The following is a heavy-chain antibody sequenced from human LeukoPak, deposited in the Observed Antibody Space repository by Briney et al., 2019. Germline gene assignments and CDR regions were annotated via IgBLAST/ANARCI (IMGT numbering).Heavy chain of an antibody. D-gene: IGHD5-18*01. Sequence: ASVKVSCKASGYTFTGYYMHWVRHAPGQGLEWMGLINPNSGGTNYAQKFQGRVTMTRDTSVSTAYMELNRLRSDDTGVYYCARDTTMITYWFDPWGQGTLVTVSS. V-gene: IGHV1-2*02. CDR2: INPNSGGT. J-gene: IGHJ5*02. CDR3: ARDTTMITYWFDP. CDR1: GYTFTGYY.